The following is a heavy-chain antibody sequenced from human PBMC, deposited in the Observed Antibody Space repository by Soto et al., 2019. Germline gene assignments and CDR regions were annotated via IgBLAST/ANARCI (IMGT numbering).Heavy chain of an antibody. J-gene: IGHJ5*02. Sequence: ASVKVSCKASGYTFTSYGISWVRQAPGQGLEWMGWISAYNGNTNYAQKLQGRVTMTTDTSTSTTYMELRSLRSDDTAVYYCARDLGPYYYDSSGTNWFDPWGQRTLVTLSS. D-gene: IGHD3-22*01. CDR2: ISAYNGNT. CDR1: GYTFTSYG. V-gene: IGHV1-18*01. CDR3: ARDLGPYYYDSSGTNWFDP.